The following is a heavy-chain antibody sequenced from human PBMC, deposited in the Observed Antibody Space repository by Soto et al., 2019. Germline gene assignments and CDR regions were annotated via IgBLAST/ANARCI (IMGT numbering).Heavy chain of an antibody. CDR3: ARGRGIAAAVDY. CDR2: IYYSGST. D-gene: IGHD6-13*01. J-gene: IGHJ4*02. V-gene: IGHV4-59*01. CDR1: GGSISSYY. Sequence: SETLSLTCTVSGGSISSYYWSWIRQPPGKGLEWIGYIYYSGSTNYNPSLKSRVTISVDTSKNQFSLKLSSVTAADTAVYYCARGRGIAAAVDYWGQGTLVPVSS.